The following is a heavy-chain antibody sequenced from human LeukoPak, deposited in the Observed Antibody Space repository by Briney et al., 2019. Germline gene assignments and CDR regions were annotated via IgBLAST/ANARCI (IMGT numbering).Heavy chain of an antibody. J-gene: IGHJ6*03. V-gene: IGHV4-59*01. CDR1: GGSISSYY. CDR3: ARGYYYYYMDV. CDR2: VYYSGST. Sequence: SETLSLTCPVSGGSISSYYWSWIRQPPGKGLEWIGYVYYSGSTNYNPSLKSRVTISVDTSKNQFSLNLNSVTAADTAVYYCARGYYYYYMDVWGKGTTVTVSS.